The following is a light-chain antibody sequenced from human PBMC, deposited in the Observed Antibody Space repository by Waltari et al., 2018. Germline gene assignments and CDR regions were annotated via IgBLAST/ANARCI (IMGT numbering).Light chain of an antibody. CDR1: SSNIGAGHD. J-gene: IGLJ2*01. Sequence: QSVLTQPPSVSGAPRQRVTISCTGTSSNIGAGHDVHWYQGFSGTAPNLLISGNNQRPAVVPYRFSCAKSAMSASLAITGRQAEDEADYYCQSFDVSLSGGAIVGGGTKVTVL. V-gene: IGLV1-40*01. CDR2: GNN. CDR3: QSFDVSLSGGAI.